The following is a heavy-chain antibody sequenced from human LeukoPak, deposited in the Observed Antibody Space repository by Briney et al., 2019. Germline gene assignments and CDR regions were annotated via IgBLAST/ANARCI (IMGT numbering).Heavy chain of an antibody. D-gene: IGHD6-13*01. CDR1: GGSIRSSSYY. Sequence: SETLSLTCSVSGGSIRSSSYYWGWIRQPPGKGLEWIGSIYYSGSTYYNPSLKSRVTISVDTSKNQFSLKLSSVTAADTGVYYSARHNQQLVPYYGVDVWGQGTTVTVSS. CDR2: IYYSGST. CDR3: ARHNQQLVPYYGVDV. V-gene: IGHV4-39*01. J-gene: IGHJ6*02.